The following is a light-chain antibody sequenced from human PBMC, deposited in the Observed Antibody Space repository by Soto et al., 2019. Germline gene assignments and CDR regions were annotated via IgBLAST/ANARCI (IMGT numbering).Light chain of an antibody. Sequence: QSVLTQPPSVSGAPGQRVTISCTGSSSNIGANYDVHWYQHRPGTAPKLLIFGNTNRPSGVPDRFSGSKSGTSASLAITGLQAEDEGDHYCQSYDSTLSARYVFGTGTKVTVL. CDR2: GNT. J-gene: IGLJ1*01. V-gene: IGLV1-40*01. CDR1: SSNIGANYD. CDR3: QSYDSTLSARYV.